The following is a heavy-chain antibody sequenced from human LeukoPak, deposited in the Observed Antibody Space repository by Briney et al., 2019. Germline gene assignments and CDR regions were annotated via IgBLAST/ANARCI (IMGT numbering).Heavy chain of an antibody. CDR1: GGSISSSSYY. D-gene: IGHD3-22*01. Sequence: PSETLSLTCTVSGGSISSSSYYWGWIRQPPGKGLEWIGSIYHSGSTYYNPSLKSRVTISVDTSKNQFSLKLSSVTAADTAVYYCARTYYYDSSGYYSGFDYWGQGTLVTVSS. CDR3: ARTYYYDSSGYYSGFDY. CDR2: IYHSGST. V-gene: IGHV4-39*07. J-gene: IGHJ4*02.